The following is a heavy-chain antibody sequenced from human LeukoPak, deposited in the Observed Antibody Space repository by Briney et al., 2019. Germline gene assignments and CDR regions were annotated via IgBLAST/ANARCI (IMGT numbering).Heavy chain of an antibody. V-gene: IGHV4-59*08. CDR2: IYYSGST. J-gene: IGHJ4*02. CDR1: GGSISSYY. D-gene: IGHD6-19*01. CDR3: ARIVSLYSSGWSYYFDY. Sequence: SETLSLTCTVSGGSISSYYWSWIRQPPGKGLEWIGYIYYSGSTNCNPSLKSRVTISVATSKNTFSLKLSSVTAADTAVYYCARIVSLYSSGWSYYFDYWGQGTLVTVSS.